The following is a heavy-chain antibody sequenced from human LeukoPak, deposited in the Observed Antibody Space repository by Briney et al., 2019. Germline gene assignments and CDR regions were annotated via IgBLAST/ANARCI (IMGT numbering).Heavy chain of an antibody. CDR2: IYHSGNT. V-gene: IGHV4-38-2*02. J-gene: IGHJ6*02. CDR1: GYSISSGYY. CDR3: ARGLGYYDQKGKKLDV. D-gene: IGHD3-22*01. Sequence: SETLSLTCSVSGYSISSGYYWGWIRQPPGKGLEWIGSIYHSGNTYYNPSLKSRVTISVETSKNQSSLKLRSVTAADTAVYYCARGLGYYDQKGKKLDVWGQGTTVTVSS.